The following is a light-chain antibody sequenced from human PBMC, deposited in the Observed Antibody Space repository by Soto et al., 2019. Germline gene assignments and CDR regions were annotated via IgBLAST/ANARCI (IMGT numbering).Light chain of an antibody. Sequence: EIVLTQSPATLSLSPGERATLSLRASQSVGSYLAWYQHKPGQAPRLLIYDASNRATGVPARFSGSGSGTDFTLTISSLEPEDFAVYYCQQRSDWGITFAQGTRLEIK. J-gene: IGKJ5*01. V-gene: IGKV3-11*01. CDR2: DAS. CDR3: QQRSDWGIT. CDR1: QSVGSY.